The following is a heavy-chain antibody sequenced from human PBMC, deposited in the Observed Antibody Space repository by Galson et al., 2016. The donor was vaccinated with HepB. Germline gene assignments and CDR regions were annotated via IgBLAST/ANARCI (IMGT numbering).Heavy chain of an antibody. J-gene: IGHJ4*02. D-gene: IGHD6-19*01. Sequence: SLRLSCAASGFTFTDYYMTWIRQAPGKGLEWVSAIYSGGSTHYADSVKGRFTISRDNSKNTVYLEMKSLRAEDTAVYYCARALSGWDGFDYWGQGTLVIVSS. V-gene: IGHV3-53*01. CDR2: IYSGGST. CDR3: ARALSGWDGFDY. CDR1: GFTFTDYY.